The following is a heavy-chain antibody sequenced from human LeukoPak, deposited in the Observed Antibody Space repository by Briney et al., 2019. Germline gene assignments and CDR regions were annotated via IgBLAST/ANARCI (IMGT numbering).Heavy chain of an antibody. J-gene: IGHJ3*02. CDR1: GFTFSSYS. V-gene: IGHV3-21*01. CDR3: ARDRAYYDILTGYYTTNDDAFDI. D-gene: IGHD3-9*01. Sequence: RPGGSLRLSCAASGFTFSSYSRNWVRQAPGKGLEWVSSISSSSSYIYYADSVKGRFTISRDNAKNSLYLQMNSLRAEDTAVYYCARDRAYYDILTGYYTTNDDAFDIWGQGTMVTVSS. CDR2: ISSSSSYI.